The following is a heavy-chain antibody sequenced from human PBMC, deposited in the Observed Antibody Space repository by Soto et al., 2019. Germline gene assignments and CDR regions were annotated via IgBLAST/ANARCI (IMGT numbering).Heavy chain of an antibody. CDR1: GFTFSSYS. V-gene: IGHV3-21*01. CDR2: VSFDSNYI. D-gene: IGHD6-13*01. J-gene: IGHJ4*02. CDR3: ARERGWQLYFDY. Sequence: TGGSLRLSCAASGFTFSSYSMNWVRQAPGKGLEWVSLVSFDSNYIYYADSVKGRLTISRDNAKNSVYLQMNSLRAEDTAVYYCARERGWQLYFDYWGQGALVTVSS.